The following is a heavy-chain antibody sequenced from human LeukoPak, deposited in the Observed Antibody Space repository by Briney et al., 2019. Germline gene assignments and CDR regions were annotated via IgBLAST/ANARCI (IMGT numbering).Heavy chain of an antibody. CDR3: AREVQPRAAAFDI. V-gene: IGHV1-18*01. CDR2: ISAYNGNT. J-gene: IGHJ3*02. Sequence: ASVKVSSKASRYTFTSSGISWVRQAPGQGLEWMGWISAYNGNTNYAQKLQGRVTMTTDTSTSTAYMELRSLRSDDTAVYYCAREVQPRAAAFDIWGQGTMVTVSS. CDR1: RYTFTSSG. D-gene: IGHD1-1*01.